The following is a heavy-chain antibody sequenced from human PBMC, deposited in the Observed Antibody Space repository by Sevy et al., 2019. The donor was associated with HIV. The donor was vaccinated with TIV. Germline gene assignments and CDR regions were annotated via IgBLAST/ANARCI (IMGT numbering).Heavy chain of an antibody. CDR3: ARGPNYGDRTDYFEY. CDR1: GFPFSNYW. J-gene: IGHJ4*02. Sequence: GGSLRLSCAVSGFPFSNYWMSWVRQAPGKGLEWVANIKQDESEIYNVDSVKGRFTISRDNAKNSVSLQMNSLGAEDTAVDYCARGPNYGDRTDYFEYWGQGILVTVSS. V-gene: IGHV3-7*01. D-gene: IGHD4-17*01. CDR2: IKQDESEI.